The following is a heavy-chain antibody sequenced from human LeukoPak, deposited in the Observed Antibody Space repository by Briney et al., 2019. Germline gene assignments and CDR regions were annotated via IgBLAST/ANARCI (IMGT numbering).Heavy chain of an antibody. CDR1: GYSISSGYY. Sequence: SETLSLTCAVSGYSISSGYYWGWIRQPPGKGLGWIGSIYHSGSTYYNPSLKSRVTISVDTSKNQFSLKLSSVTAADTAVYYCARDPPRGYCSGGSCDGVYYWGQGTLVTVSS. J-gene: IGHJ4*02. CDR3: ARDPPRGYCSGGSCDGVYY. CDR2: IYHSGST. V-gene: IGHV4-38-2*02. D-gene: IGHD2-15*01.